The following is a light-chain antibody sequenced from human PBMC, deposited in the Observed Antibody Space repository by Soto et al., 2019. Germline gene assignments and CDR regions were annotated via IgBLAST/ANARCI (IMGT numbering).Light chain of an antibody. CDR2: GAS. J-gene: IGKJ1*01. CDR3: QQYNDWPRP. CDR1: QSVSSN. V-gene: IGKV3-15*01. Sequence: EIVMTQSPATLSVSPGERATLSCRASQSVSSNLAWYQQKPGQAPRLLIYGASTRATGIPARFSGSRSGTEFTLTISSLQSEDFAVYYCQQYNDWPRPFGQGTKVEL.